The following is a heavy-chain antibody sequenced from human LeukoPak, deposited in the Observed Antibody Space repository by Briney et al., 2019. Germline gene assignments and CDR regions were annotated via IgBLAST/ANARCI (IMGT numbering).Heavy chain of an antibody. Sequence: GRSLRLSCAVSGLTFSNAWLRWASHAPGKGREWVGRIQSKTDGGTTDYAALVKGRFTISRDDSKNTLYLQMNRLKTEDTAVYYCTTDRWDCSSTSCPFDYWGQGTLVTVSS. CDR2: IQSKTDGGTT. J-gene: IGHJ4*02. CDR1: GLTFSNAW. V-gene: IGHV3-15*01. D-gene: IGHD2-2*01. CDR3: TTDRWDCSSTSCPFDY.